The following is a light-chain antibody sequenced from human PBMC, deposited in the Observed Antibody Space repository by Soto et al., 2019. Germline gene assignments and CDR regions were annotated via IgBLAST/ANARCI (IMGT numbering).Light chain of an antibody. V-gene: IGLV2-11*01. CDR2: DVN. J-gene: IGLJ2*01. CDR3: CSYAGSRTCGYVI. Sequence: QSALTQPRSVSGSPGQSVTISCTGTSRDVGAYNYVSWYQQHPGKAPKRMIFDVNKRPSGVPDRFSGAKSGNTASLSISGLQAADETDYYCCSYAGSRTCGYVIFGGGTKLTVL. CDR1: SRDVGAYNY.